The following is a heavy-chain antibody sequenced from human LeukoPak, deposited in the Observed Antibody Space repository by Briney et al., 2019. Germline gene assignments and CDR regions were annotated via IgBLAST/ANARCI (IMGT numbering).Heavy chain of an antibody. J-gene: IGHJ4*02. CDR1: GFTFSSYA. CDR2: ISGSGGST. V-gene: IGHV3-23*01. Sequence: GGSLRLSCAASGFTFSSYAMSWVRQAPGKGLEWVSAISGSGGSTYYADSVKGRFTISRDNSKNTLYLQMNSLRAEDTAVYYCAKDRSSGWCAYYFDYWGQGTLVTVSS. CDR3: AKDRSSGWCAYYFDY. D-gene: IGHD6-19*01.